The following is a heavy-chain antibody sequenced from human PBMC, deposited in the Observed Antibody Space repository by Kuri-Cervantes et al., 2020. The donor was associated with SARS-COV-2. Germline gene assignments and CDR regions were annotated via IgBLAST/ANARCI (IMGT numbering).Heavy chain of an antibody. CDR2: INDSGDST. CDR3: AKDQLEQWLVYYYYMDV. V-gene: IGHV3-23*01. CDR1: GFTFSSYA. J-gene: IGHJ6*03. D-gene: IGHD6-19*01. Sequence: GESLKISCAASGFTFSSYAMSWVRQAPGQGLEWVSGINDSGDSTNYADSVKGRFTISRDNSKNTVYLEMDSLRADDTAVYYCAKDQLEQWLVYYYYMDVWGKGTTVTVSS.